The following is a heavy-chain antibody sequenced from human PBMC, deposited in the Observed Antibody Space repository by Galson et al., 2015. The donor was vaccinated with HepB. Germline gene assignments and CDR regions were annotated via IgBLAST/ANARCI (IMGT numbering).Heavy chain of an antibody. J-gene: IGHJ4*02. V-gene: IGHV1-2*02. CDR1: GYTFTGYY. D-gene: IGHD2-2*01. CDR2: INPNSGGT. CDR3: ARVKPLIVVVPAATQPLDY. Sequence: SVKVSCKASGYTFTGYYMHWVRQAPGQGLEWMGWINPNSGGTNYAQKFQGRVTMTRDTSISTAYMELSRLRSDDTAVYYCARVKPLIVVVPAATQPLDYWGQGTLVTVSS.